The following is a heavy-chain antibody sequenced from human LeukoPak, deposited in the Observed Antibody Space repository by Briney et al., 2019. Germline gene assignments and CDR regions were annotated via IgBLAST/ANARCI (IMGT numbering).Heavy chain of an antibody. V-gene: IGHV4-61*01. CDR1: GDSVSSDSAA. CDR3: ARSGWYWGFDP. CDR2: IYYSGST. Sequence: SQTLSLTCAVSGDSVSSDSAAWNWIRQPPGKGLEWIGYIYYSGSTNYNPSLKSRVTISVDTSKNQFSLKLSSVTAADTAVYYCARSGWYWGFDPWGQGTLVTVSS. D-gene: IGHD6-19*01. J-gene: IGHJ5*02.